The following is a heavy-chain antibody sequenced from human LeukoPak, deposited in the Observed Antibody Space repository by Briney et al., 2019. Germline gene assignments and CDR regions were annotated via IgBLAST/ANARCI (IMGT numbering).Heavy chain of an antibody. J-gene: IGHJ3*02. D-gene: IGHD3-3*01. V-gene: IGHV1-18*01. CDR2: NNTSNGNT. Sequence: ASVKVSCKASGYSFINYGINWVRQAPGQGLEWMGWNNTSNGNTNFAQKFQGRVTMTTDTSTSTAYMELRSLRSDDTAVYYCARIHQSITIFGVVIDAFDIWGQGTMVTVSS. CDR1: GYSFINYG. CDR3: ARIHQSITIFGVVIDAFDI.